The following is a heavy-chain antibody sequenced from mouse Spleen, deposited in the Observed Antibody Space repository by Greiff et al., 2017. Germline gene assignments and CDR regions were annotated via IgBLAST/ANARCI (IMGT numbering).Heavy chain of an antibody. CDR1: GYSITSGYY. D-gene: IGHD3-3*01. J-gene: IGHJ3*01. CDR3: ARGDFAWFAY. V-gene: IGHV3-6*01. Sequence: ESGPGLVKPSPSLSFTCSVSGYSITSGYYWKWIRQFPENQLEWMGYIRYDGSNNYNPSLKNRISITRDTSKNQFFLKLNSVTTEDTATYCCARGDFAWFAYWGQGTLVTVSA. CDR2: IRYDGSN.